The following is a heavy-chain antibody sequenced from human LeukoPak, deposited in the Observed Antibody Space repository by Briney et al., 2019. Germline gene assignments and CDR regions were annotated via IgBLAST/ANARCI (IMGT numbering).Heavy chain of an antibody. D-gene: IGHD2-2*01. CDR2: ISGSGGST. Sequence: PGGSLRLSCAASGFTVSSYYMSWARQAPGKGLEWVSAISGSGGSTYYADSVKGRFTISRDNSKNTLYLQMNSLGAEDTAVYYCAKEPLHRYCSSTSCWDWFDPWGQGTLVTVSS. CDR1: GFTVSSYY. J-gene: IGHJ5*02. CDR3: AKEPLHRYCSSTSCWDWFDP. V-gene: IGHV3-23*01.